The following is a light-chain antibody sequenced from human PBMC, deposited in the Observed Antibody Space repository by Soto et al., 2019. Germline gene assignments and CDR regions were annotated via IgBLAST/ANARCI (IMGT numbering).Light chain of an antibody. V-gene: IGLV2-14*01. CDR2: AVN. CDR3: SSYRSSDTLEV. J-gene: IGLJ1*01. Sequence: QTVLTQPASVSGSPGQSITISCTGTSSDVGGYNYVSWYQQHPGKAPKLILYAVNDRPSGVSSRFSGSKSGNTASLTISGVQPDDEADYYCSSYRSSDTLEVFGTGTKLTVL. CDR1: SSDVGGYNY.